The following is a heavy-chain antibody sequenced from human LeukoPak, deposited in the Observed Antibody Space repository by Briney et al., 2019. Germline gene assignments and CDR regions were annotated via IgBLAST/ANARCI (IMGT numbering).Heavy chain of an antibody. D-gene: IGHD3-22*01. CDR2: ISSSGSTI. J-gene: IGHJ4*02. V-gene: IGHV3-48*03. Sequence: GGSLRLSCAASGFTFSSYEMNWVRQAPGKGLEWVSYISSSGSTIYYADSVKGRFTISRDNAKNSLYLQMNSLRVEDTAVYYCARARYDSSGYYSIFDYWGQGTLVTVSS. CDR3: ARARYDSSGYYSIFDY. CDR1: GFTFSSYE.